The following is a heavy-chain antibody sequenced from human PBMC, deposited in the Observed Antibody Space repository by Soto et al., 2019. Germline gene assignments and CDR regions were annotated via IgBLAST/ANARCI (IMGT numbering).Heavy chain of an antibody. D-gene: IGHD4-17*01. J-gene: IGHJ3*02. Sequence: QVQLEQSGAEVKNAGSSVKVSCKAFGGSVNSHAISWVRQAPGPGLEWMGGIIPMFGTPTYAQRFQAGVTISADESTSTVYLDLSSLRSEDTAMYYCARSRNVAEFNDYGGNYHGFDIWGQGTMVTVSS. V-gene: IGHV1-69*01. CDR1: GGSVNSHA. CDR2: IIPMFGTP. CDR3: ARSRNVAEFNDYGGNYHGFDI.